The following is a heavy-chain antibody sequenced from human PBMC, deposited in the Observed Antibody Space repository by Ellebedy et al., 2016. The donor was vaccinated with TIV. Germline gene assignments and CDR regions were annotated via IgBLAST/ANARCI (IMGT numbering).Heavy chain of an antibody. J-gene: IGHJ4*02. CDR1: GFTFSSYW. D-gene: IGHD6-19*01. Sequence: PGGSLRLSCAASGFTFSSYWMHSVRQPPGKGLVWVSRINSDGSTTSYADSVKGRFTISRDNARNSLYLQMNTLRDEDTAVYYCTRARVYSNGWYYPDFWGQGTLVAVSS. V-gene: IGHV3-74*01. CDR2: INSDGSTT. CDR3: TRARVYSNGWYYPDF.